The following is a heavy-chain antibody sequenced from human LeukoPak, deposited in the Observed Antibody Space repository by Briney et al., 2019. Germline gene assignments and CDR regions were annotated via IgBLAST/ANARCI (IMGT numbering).Heavy chain of an antibody. Sequence: PGRSLRLSCAASGFTFSSYGMHWVRQAPGKGLEWVAVISYDGSNKYYADSVKGRFTISRDNSKNTLYLQMNSLRAEDTAVYYCAKDPERHYYYYGMDVWGQGTTVTVSS. CDR2: ISYDGSNK. D-gene: IGHD1-1*01. CDR3: AKDPERHYYYYGMDV. J-gene: IGHJ6*02. CDR1: GFTFSSYG. V-gene: IGHV3-30*18.